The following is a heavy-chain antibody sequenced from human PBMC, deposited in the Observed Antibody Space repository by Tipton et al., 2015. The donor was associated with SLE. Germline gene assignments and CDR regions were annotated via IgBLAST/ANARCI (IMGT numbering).Heavy chain of an antibody. CDR2: IGSGGSTT. V-gene: IGHV3-48*03. Sequence: GSLRLSCAASGFSFATYDMNWVRQAPGKGLEWVSYIGSGGSTTYYADAVKGRFTISRDNSKNTLYLQMNSLRAEDTAVYYCARDYQTQFDPWGQGTLVTVSS. D-gene: IGHD2-2*01. CDR3: ARDYQTQFDP. J-gene: IGHJ5*02. CDR1: GFSFATYD.